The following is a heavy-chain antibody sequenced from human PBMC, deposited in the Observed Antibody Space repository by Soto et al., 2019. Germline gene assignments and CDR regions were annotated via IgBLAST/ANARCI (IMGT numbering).Heavy chain of an antibody. D-gene: IGHD3-10*01. CDR3: VREGGNFGEVGYFDY. J-gene: IGHJ4*02. CDR1: GFTFSSDG. CDR2: IWYDGSNK. V-gene: IGHV3-33*01. Sequence: QVQLVESGGGVVQPGRSLRLSCAASGFTFSSDGMHWVRQAPGKGLEWVALIWYDGSNKYYADSVKGRFTISRDNSKNTLYLQMNSLRAEDTAVYYCVREGGNFGEVGYFDYWGQGTLVTVSS.